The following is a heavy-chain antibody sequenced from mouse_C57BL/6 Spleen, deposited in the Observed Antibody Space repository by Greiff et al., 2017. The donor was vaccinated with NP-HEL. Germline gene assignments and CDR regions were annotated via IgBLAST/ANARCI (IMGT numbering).Heavy chain of an antibody. CDR3: ASIYYGYDLAWFAY. CDR2: IHPNSGST. V-gene: IGHV1-64*01. Sequence: QVQLQQPGAELVKPGASVKLSCKASGYTFTSYWMHWVKQRPGQGLEWIGMIHPNSGSTNYNEKFKSKATLTVDKSSSTAYMQLSSLTSEDSAVYYCASIYYGYDLAWFAYWGQGTLVTVSA. CDR1: GYTFTSYW. J-gene: IGHJ3*01. D-gene: IGHD2-2*01.